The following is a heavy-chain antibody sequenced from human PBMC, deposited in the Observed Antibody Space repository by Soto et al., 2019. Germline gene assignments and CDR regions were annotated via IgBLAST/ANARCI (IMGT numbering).Heavy chain of an antibody. CDR1: GYSISSGFY. CDR3: ASKLGAYFDS. V-gene: IGHV4-38-2*01. CDR2: IYDSETT. J-gene: IGHJ4*02. Sequence: SETLSLTCAVSGYSISSGFYWGWIRQPPTMGLEWIGSIYDSETTDYDPSLKSRVTISVDPSKNQFSLRLRSVTAADTAVYYCASKLGAYFDSWSQGTLVTVSS. D-gene: IGHD7-27*01.